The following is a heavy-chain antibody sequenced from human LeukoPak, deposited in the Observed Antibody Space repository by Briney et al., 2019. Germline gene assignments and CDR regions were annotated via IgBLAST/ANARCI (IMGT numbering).Heavy chain of an antibody. CDR2: ISSDGSGI. CDR1: GFTFSSYW. D-gene: IGHD1-26*01. Sequence: PGGSLRLSCAASGFTFSSYWMHWVHQPPGEGLVWVSRISSDGSGIGYADSVKGRFSTSRDNAKNTLYLQMNSLRAEDTAVYYCASGRLVGAPDYWGQGTLVTVSS. V-gene: IGHV3-74*01. CDR3: ASGRLVGAPDY. J-gene: IGHJ4*02.